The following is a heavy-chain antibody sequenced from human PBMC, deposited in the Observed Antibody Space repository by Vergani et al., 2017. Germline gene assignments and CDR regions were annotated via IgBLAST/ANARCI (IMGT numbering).Heavy chain of an antibody. D-gene: IGHD1-26*01. J-gene: IGHJ4*02. Sequence: EVQLVQSGAEVKKPGESLRISCKGSGYSFPSYWISWVRQMPGKGLEWMGRIDPSDSYTNYSPSFQGHVTISADKSISTAYLQWSSLKASDTAMYYCARLTPGIVGATTADYWGQGTLVTVSS. CDR3: ARLTPGIVGATTADY. CDR1: GYSFPSYW. V-gene: IGHV5-10-1*01. CDR2: IDPSDSYT.